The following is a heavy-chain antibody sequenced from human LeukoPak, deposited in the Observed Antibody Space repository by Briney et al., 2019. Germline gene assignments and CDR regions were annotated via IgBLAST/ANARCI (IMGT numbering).Heavy chain of an antibody. D-gene: IGHD3-10*01. CDR2: ISWNSGSI. J-gene: IGHJ4*02. CDR3: AKGHGWFGEFIDY. CDR1: GFTFDDYT. V-gene: IGHV3-9*01. Sequence: PGGSLRLSCAASGFTFDDYTMHWVRQAPGKGLEWVSGISWNSGSIGYADSVKGRFTISRDNAKNSLYLQMNSLRAEDTALYYCAKGHGWFGEFIDYWGQGTLVTVSS.